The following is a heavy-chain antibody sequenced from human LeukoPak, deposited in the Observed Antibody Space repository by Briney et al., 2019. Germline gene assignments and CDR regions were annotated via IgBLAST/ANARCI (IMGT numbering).Heavy chain of an antibody. D-gene: IGHD3-3*01. V-gene: IGHV3-21*01. J-gene: IGHJ5*02. CDR2: ISSSSSYI. CDR3: ARESSTPSFGVVLPEARKNWFDP. Sequence: GESLRLSCAASGFTFSSYSMNWVRQAPGKGLEWVSSISSSSSYIYYADSVKGRFTITRDNAKNSLFLQMNSLRAEDTAVYDCARESSTPSFGVVLPEARKNWFDPWGQGTLVTVSS. CDR1: GFTFSSYS.